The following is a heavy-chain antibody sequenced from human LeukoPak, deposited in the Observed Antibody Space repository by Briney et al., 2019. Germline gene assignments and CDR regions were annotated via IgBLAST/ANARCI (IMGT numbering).Heavy chain of an antibody. D-gene: IGHD2-2*01. Sequence: KTSQTLSLTCAISGDSVSSNSVTWNWIRQSPSRGLEWLGRTYYRSTWYNDYAVSVRGRITVNPDTSKNQFSLHLNSVTPGDTAVYYCARRLTQYDCFDPWGQGILVTVSS. CDR3: ARRLTQYDCFDP. V-gene: IGHV6-1*01. CDR1: GDSVSSNSVT. CDR2: TYYRSTWYN. J-gene: IGHJ5*02.